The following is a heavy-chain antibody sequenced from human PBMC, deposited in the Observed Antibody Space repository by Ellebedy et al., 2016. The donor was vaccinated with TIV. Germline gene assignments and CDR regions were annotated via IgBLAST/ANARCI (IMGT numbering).Heavy chain of an antibody. Sequence: GESLKISXKGSGYSFTSYWIGWVRQMPGKGLEWMGIIYPGDSDTRYSPSFQGQVTISADKSISTAYLQWSSLKASDTAMYYCARVGYSSSWYRNYDYWGQGTLVTVSS. CDR2: IYPGDSDT. D-gene: IGHD6-13*01. CDR1: GYSFTSYW. CDR3: ARVGYSSSWYRNYDY. V-gene: IGHV5-51*01. J-gene: IGHJ4*02.